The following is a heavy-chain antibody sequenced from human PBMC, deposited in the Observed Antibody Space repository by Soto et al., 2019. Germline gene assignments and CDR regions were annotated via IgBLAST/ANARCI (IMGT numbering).Heavy chain of an antibody. Sequence: GGSLRLSCAASGFTFSSYAMHWVRQAPGKGLEWVSVIYSGGSTYYADPVKGRFTISRDISKNTLYLQMNSLRAEDTAVYYCARDPPDRSSWSGHAFXIWGQGTMVXVSS. CDR2: IYSGGST. D-gene: IGHD6-13*01. V-gene: IGHV3-66*01. CDR1: GFTFSSYA. CDR3: ARDPPDRSSWSGHAFXI. J-gene: IGHJ3*02.